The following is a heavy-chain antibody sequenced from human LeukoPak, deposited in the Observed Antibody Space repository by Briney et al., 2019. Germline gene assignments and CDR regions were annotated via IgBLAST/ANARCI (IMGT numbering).Heavy chain of an antibody. Sequence: GRSLRLSCAASGFTFDDYAMHWVRQAPGKGLEWVSGISWNSGSIGYADSVKGRFTISRDNAKNSLYLQMNSLRAEDTALYYCAKALYGSGSYYSGGNYWGQGTLVTVSS. CDR2: ISWNSGSI. V-gene: IGHV3-9*01. J-gene: IGHJ4*02. CDR3: AKALYGSGSYYSGGNY. CDR1: GFTFDDYA. D-gene: IGHD3-10*01.